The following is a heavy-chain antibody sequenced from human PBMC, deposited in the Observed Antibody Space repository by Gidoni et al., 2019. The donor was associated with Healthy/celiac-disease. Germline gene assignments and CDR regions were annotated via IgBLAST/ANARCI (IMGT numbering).Heavy chain of an antibody. CDR3: ARQRRWLQSWGWFDP. V-gene: IGHV4-39*01. CDR1: GGSISSSSYY. D-gene: IGHD5-12*01. J-gene: IGHJ5*02. CDR2: IYYSGST. Sequence: QLQLQESGPRLVKPSETPSPTCTVSGGSISSSSYYWGWIRQPPGKGLEWIGSIYYSGSTYYNPSLKSRVTISVDTSKNQFSLKLSSVTAADTAVYYCARQRRWLQSWGWFDPWGQGTLVTVSS.